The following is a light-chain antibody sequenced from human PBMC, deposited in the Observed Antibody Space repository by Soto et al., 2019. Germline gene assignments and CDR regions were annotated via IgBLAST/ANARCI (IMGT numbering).Light chain of an antibody. Sequence: AIQMTQSPSSQPASVGDRVTITWRASQGIREDLGWYQVKPGKAPRLLIYTASNLQSGVPSRFRGSGSGTDFTLTIYSLQTEDFATYYCLQEYNYPLTFGGGTKVEIK. CDR1: QGIRED. CDR2: TAS. V-gene: IGKV1-6*01. J-gene: IGKJ4*01. CDR3: LQEYNYPLT.